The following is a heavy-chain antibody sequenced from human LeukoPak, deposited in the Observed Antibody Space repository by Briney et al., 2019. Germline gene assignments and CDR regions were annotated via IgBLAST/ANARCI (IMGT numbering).Heavy chain of an antibody. CDR1: GFTFSSYS. V-gene: IGHV3-21*01. CDR3: IVGSSWYMENYFDY. Sequence: GGSLRLSCAASGFTFSSYSMNWVRQAPGKGLEWVSSISSSSSYIYYVDSVKGRFTISRGNAKNSLYLQMNSLRAEDCARDSPIVGSSWYMENYFDYWGQGTLVTVSS. D-gene: IGHD6-13*01. CDR2: ISSSSSYI. J-gene: IGHJ4*02.